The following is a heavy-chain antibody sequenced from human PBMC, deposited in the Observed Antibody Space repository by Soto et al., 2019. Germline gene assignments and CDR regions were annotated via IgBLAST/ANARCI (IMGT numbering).Heavy chain of an antibody. V-gene: IGHV1-2*02. CDR2: INPNSGDT. CDR1: VFSVDTTFC. Sequence: ASVTVSCKASVFSVDTTFCIHWVRRAPGQGLEWMGSINPNSGDTIYAQNFQGRVTMTRDTSISTAYMEVSSLTSDDTAVYYCGSPRSGPSPDVGQWCHGPVVTVS. CDR3: GSPRSGPSPDVGQ. D-gene: IGHD2-15*01. J-gene: IGHJ4*01.